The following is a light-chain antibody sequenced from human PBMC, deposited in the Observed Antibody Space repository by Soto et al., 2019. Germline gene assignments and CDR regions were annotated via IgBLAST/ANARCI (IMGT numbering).Light chain of an antibody. CDR3: QKYNSAPKT. CDR2: ATS. V-gene: IGKV1-27*01. CDR1: QGISNY. Sequence: DIQMTQSPSSLSASVGDRVIITCRASQGISNYLAWYQQKPGKVPKLLFYATSTLQSGVPSRFGGSGSGTDFTLTISSLQPEDVATYYCQKYNSAPKTFGQGTKVEIK. J-gene: IGKJ1*01.